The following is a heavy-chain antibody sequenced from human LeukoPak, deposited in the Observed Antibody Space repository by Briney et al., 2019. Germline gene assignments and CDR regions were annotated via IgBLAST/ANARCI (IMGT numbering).Heavy chain of an antibody. Sequence: ASVKVSCKASGYTFTGYYMHWVRQAPGQGLEWMGWINPNSGGTNYAQKFQGRVTMTRDTSISTAYMELSRLRSDDTAVYYCAREGEENDYVNWFDPWGQRTLVTVSS. J-gene: IGHJ5*02. CDR3: AREGEENDYVNWFDP. V-gene: IGHV1-2*02. CDR2: INPNSGGT. CDR1: GYTFTGYY. D-gene: IGHD4-17*01.